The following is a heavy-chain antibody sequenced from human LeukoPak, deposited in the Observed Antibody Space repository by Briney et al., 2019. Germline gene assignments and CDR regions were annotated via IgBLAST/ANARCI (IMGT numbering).Heavy chain of an antibody. Sequence: SETLSLTCTVSGGSISSYYWSWIRQPPGKGLEWIGYIYYSGSTNYNPSLKSRVTISVDTSKNQFSLKLSSVTAADTAVYYCARLAATKLRYYYYGMDDWGQGTTVTVSS. V-gene: IGHV4-59*01. CDR3: ARLAATKLRYYYYGMDD. CDR2: IYYSGST. D-gene: IGHD4-23*01. J-gene: IGHJ6*02. CDR1: GGSISSYY.